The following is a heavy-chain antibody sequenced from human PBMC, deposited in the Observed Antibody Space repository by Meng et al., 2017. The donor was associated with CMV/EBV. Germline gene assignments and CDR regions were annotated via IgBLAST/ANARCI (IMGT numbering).Heavy chain of an antibody. CDR3: ARDGSSSVYYYYGMDV. Sequence: SVKVSCKASGGTFSSYTISWVRQAPGQGLEWMGRIIPILGIANYAQKFQGRVTITADKSTSTAYMELSSLRSEDTAVYYCARDGSSSVYYYYGMDVWGQGTTVTVSS. CDR1: GGTFSSYT. D-gene: IGHD6-6*01. J-gene: IGHJ6*02. V-gene: IGHV1-69*04. CDR2: IIPILGIA.